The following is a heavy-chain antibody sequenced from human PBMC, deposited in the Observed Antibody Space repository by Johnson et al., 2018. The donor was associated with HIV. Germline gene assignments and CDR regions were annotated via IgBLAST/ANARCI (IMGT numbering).Heavy chain of an antibody. D-gene: IGHD2/OR15-2a*01. V-gene: IGHV3-23*04. J-gene: IGHJ3*02. CDR2: ISGSGGST. Sequence: VQLVESGGGVVQPGGSLRLSCAASGFSFSRYGMHWVRQAPGTGLEWVSAISGSGGSTYYADSVKGRFTISRDNSKNTLYLQMNSLRAEDTSVYYCANGLIGAFDIWGQGTIVTVSS. CDR1: GFSFSRYG. CDR3: ANGLIGAFDI.